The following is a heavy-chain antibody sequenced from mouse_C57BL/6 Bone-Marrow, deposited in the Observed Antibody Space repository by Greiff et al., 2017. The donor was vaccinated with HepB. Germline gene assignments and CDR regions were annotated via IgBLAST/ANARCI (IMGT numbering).Heavy chain of an antibody. CDR3: ARSGAYYSNSGWDS. D-gene: IGHD2-5*01. Sequence: QVHVKQSGAELVRPGTSVKMSCKASGYTFTNYWIGWAKQRPGHGLEWIGDIYPGGGYTNYNEKFKGKATLTADKSSSTAYMQFSSLTSEDSAIYYCARSGAYYSNSGWDSWGKGTTLTVSS. CDR2: IYPGGGYT. CDR1: GYTFTNYW. J-gene: IGHJ2*01. V-gene: IGHV1-63*01.